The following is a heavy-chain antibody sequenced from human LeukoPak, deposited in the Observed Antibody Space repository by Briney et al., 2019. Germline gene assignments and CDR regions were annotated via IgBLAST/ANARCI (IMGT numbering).Heavy chain of an antibody. V-gene: IGHV3-30*03. CDR3: ARVGRNYFDY. J-gene: IGHJ4*02. Sequence: PGGSLRLSCAASGFTFSSYGMHWVRQAPGKGLEWVALISYDGSNKYYADSVKGRFTISRDNAKNTLYLQMSSLRAGDTAVYYCARVGRNYFDYWGQGTLVTVAS. D-gene: IGHD3-10*01. CDR1: GFTFSSYG. CDR2: ISYDGSNK.